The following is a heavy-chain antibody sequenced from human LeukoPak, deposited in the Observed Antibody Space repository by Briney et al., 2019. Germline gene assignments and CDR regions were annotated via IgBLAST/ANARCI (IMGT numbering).Heavy chain of an antibody. J-gene: IGHJ4*02. CDR2: VSGSGSST. CDR1: GFTFSNFA. D-gene: IGHD1-26*01. Sequence: GGSLRLSCAASGFTFSNFAMSWVRQAPGRGLEWVSSVSGSGSSTYYVDSVKGRFTISRDNSKNTLYLQMSSLRAEDTAAYYCAKLVGALYFDYWGQGVLVAVSS. CDR3: AKLVGALYFDY. V-gene: IGHV3-23*01.